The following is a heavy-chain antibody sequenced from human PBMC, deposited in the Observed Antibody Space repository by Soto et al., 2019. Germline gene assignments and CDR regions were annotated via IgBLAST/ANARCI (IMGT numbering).Heavy chain of an antibody. Sequence: QVQLVQSGAEVKKPGASVKVSCKASGYPFTGYYMHWVRQAPGQGLEWMGWINPNSGGTNYAQKFQGWVTMTRDTSISTVYMELSRLRSDDTAVYYCAREGRRDGYNYGVDYWGQGTLVTVSS. V-gene: IGHV1-2*04. CDR1: GYPFTGYY. CDR2: INPNSGGT. J-gene: IGHJ4*02. CDR3: AREGRRDGYNYGVDY. D-gene: IGHD5-12*01.